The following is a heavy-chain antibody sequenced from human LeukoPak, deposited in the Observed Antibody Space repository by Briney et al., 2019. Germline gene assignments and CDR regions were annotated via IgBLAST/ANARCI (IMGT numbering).Heavy chain of an antibody. CDR3: AKSDRTGSPRSLDF. CDR1: GFTFRSYA. CDR2: ISGGGVSI. Sequence: GGSLRPSCAASGFTFRSYAMTWVRQAPGKGLEWVSGISGGGVSIYYADSVKGRFTISRDNSKNTLYLQMNSLRADDTAVYYCAKSDRTGSPRSLDFWGQGTLVTVSS. D-gene: IGHD1-26*01. V-gene: IGHV3-23*01. J-gene: IGHJ4*02.